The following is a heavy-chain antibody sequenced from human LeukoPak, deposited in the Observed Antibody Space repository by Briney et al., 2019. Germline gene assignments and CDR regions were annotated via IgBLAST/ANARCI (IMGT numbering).Heavy chain of an antibody. D-gene: IGHD5-24*01. J-gene: IGHJ4*02. CDR1: RGSTSTYY. V-gene: IGHV4-4*07. CDR2: IYPSGNT. Sequence: SETLSLTCTVSRGSTSTYYWSWIRQPAGKGLEWIGRIYPSGNTNFNPSLKSRVTISVDTSKNQFSLRLNSVTAADTAMYYCARGRDGYNFLNRGEYYYFDYWGQGTLITVSS. CDR3: ARGRDGYNFLNRGEYYYFDY.